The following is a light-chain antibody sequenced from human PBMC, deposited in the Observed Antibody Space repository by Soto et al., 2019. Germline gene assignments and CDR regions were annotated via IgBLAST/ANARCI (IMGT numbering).Light chain of an antibody. Sequence: IVITQSPATLSMSPGERATLSCRASQSLNRDLAWYQQKPGQSPRLLIFGASIRATGIPARFSGSGSGTEFTLTIGSLQSEDCALYYCQQYNKWPGTFGQGTKVDIK. CDR1: QSLNRD. J-gene: IGKJ1*01. CDR2: GAS. CDR3: QQYNKWPGT. V-gene: IGKV3-15*01.